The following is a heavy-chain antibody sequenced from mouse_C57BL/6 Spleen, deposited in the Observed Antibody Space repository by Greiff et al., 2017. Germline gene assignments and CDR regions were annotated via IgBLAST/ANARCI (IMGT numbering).Heavy chain of an antibody. D-gene: IGHD1-1*01. Sequence: EVQGVESGGGLVQPGGSLKLSCAASGFTFSDYYMYWVRQTPEKRLEWVAYISNGGGSTYYPDTVKGRFTISRDNAKNTLYLQMSRLKSEDTAMYYCARQRYYGSSGGFFDYWGQGTTLTVSS. CDR1: GFTFSDYY. CDR3: ARQRYYGSSGGFFDY. J-gene: IGHJ2*01. CDR2: ISNGGGST. V-gene: IGHV5-12*01.